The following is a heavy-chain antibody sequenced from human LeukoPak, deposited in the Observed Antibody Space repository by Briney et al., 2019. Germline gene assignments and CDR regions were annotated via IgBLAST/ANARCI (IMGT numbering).Heavy chain of an antibody. Sequence: PSETPSLTCTVSGGSISSYYWSWIRQPPGKGLEWIGYIYYSGSTNYNPSLKSRVTISVDTSKNRFSLKLSSVTAADTAVYYCARVTWLDPYYFDYWGQGTLVTVSS. CDR3: ARVTWLDPYYFDY. V-gene: IGHV4-59*01. D-gene: IGHD6-19*01. J-gene: IGHJ4*02. CDR1: GGSISSYY. CDR2: IYYSGST.